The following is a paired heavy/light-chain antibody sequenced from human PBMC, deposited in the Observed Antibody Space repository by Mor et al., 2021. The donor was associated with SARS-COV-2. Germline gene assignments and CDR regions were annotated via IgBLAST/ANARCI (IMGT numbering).Heavy chain of an antibody. CDR2: IYPGDSDT. CDR3: ARPFHYYDSELEPGWPVEAFDI. Sequence: EVQLVQSGAEVKKPGESLKISCKGSGYSFTSYWIGWVRQMPGKGLEWMGIIYPGDSDTRYSPSFQGQVTISADKSISTAYLQWSSLKASDTAMYYCARPFHYYDSELEPGWPVEAFDIWGQGTMVTVSS. V-gene: IGHV5-51*01. CDR1: GYSFTSYW. J-gene: IGHJ3*02. D-gene: IGHD3-22*01.
Light chain of an antibody. CDR2: STS. J-gene: IGKJ4*01. CDR1: QYVTTY. Sequence: DIQMTQSPSSLSASVGDRVTLTCRASQYVTTYLNWYQQRPGKAPKLLIYSTSRLQSGVPSRFSGSGSGTEFTLTISSLQPEDFATYYCQQSRTTLTFGGGTKVEIK. V-gene: IGKV1-39*01. CDR3: QQSRTTLT.